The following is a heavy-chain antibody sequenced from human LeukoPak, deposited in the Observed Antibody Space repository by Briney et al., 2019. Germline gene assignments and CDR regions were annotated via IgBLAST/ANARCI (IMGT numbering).Heavy chain of an antibody. Sequence: GRSLRLSCAASGFTFSSYSMNWVSQAAGKGLEWVSYISSSSSTIYYADSVKGRFTISRDNAKNSLYLQMNSLRAEDTAVYYCARGIGYCSSTSCYDYFDYWGQGTLVTVSS. V-gene: IGHV3-48*01. CDR2: ISSSSSTI. D-gene: IGHD2-2*01. J-gene: IGHJ4*02. CDR1: GFTFSSYS. CDR3: ARGIGYCSSTSCYDYFDY.